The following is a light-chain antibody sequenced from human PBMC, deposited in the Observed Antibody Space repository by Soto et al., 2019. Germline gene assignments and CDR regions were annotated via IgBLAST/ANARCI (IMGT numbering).Light chain of an antibody. CDR2: GAS. Sequence: EIVLTQSPGTLYLSPGERATLSCRASQSIVRSYLAWYQQKPGQAPRLLIYGASSRATGIPDRFSGSGSGTDFTLTISRLEPEDFAVYYCQQYGSSPYTFGQGTKLEIK. CDR1: QSIVRSY. J-gene: IGKJ2*01. CDR3: QQYGSSPYT. V-gene: IGKV3-20*01.